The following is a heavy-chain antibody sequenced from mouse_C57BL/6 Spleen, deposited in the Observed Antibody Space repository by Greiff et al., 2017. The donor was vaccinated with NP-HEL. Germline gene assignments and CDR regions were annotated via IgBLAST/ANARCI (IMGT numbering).Heavy chain of an antibody. J-gene: IGHJ2*01. CDR2: IDPSDSYT. D-gene: IGHD1-1*01. CDR3: ARREDYGSSYDYFDY. Sequence: QVQLQQPGAELVMPGASVKLSCKASGYTFTSYWMHWVKQRPGQGLEWIGKIDPSDSYTNYNQKFKGKSTLTVDKSSSTAYMQLSSLTSEDSAVYYCARREDYGSSYDYFDYWGQGTTLTVSS. V-gene: IGHV1-69*01. CDR1: GYTFTSYW.